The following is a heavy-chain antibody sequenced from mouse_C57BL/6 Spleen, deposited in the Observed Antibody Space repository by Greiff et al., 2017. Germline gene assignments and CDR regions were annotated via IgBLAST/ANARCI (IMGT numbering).Heavy chain of an antibody. J-gene: IGHJ2*01. Sequence: QVQLQQPGAELVMPGASVKMSCKASGYTFTSYWMQWVKQRPGQGLEWIGEIDPSDSDTNYNQKFKGKSTLTVDKSSSTAYMQLSSLTSEDSAVYYCARSGMYYFDYWGQGTTLTVSS. CDR2: IDPSDSDT. D-gene: IGHD3-1*01. CDR1: GYTFTSYW. V-gene: IGHV1-69*01. CDR3: ARSGMYYFDY.